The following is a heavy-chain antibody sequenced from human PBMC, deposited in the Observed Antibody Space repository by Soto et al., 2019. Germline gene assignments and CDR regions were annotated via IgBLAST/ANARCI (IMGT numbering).Heavy chain of an antibody. D-gene: IGHD6-13*01. CDR3: ARGLGSSWYYAFDI. CDR1: GFTFSSHT. J-gene: IGHJ3*02. V-gene: IGHV3-64*07. CDR2: VSSNGGST. Sequence: EVQLVESGGGLVQPGGSLRLSCAASGFTFSSHTMHWVRQAPGKGLEYVSTVSSNGGSTYYADSVRGRFTISRDNSKNTLYLRMGSLRAEDMAVYYCARGLGSSWYYAFDIWGQGTMVTVSS.